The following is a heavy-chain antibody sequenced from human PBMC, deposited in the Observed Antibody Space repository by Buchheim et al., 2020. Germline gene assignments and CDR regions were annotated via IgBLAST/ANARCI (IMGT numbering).Heavy chain of an antibody. CDR2: IYYSGST. CDR3: ARGGDGVVIIGRATNNWFDP. Sequence: QVQLQESGPGLVKPSQTLSLTCTVSGGSISSGDYYWSWIRQPPGKGLEWIGYIYYSGSTYYNPSLKSRVTISVDTSTNHFFLKLSAVTAADTAVYYCARGGDGVVIIGRATNNWFDPWGQGTL. D-gene: IGHD3-3*01. J-gene: IGHJ5*02. CDR1: GGSISSGDYY. V-gene: IGHV4-30-4*01.